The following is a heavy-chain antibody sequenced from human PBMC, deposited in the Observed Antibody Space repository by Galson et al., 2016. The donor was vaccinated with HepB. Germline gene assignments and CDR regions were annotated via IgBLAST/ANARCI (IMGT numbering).Heavy chain of an antibody. CDR1: GFTLSDYG. Sequence: SLRLSCAASGFTLSDYGMHWVRQAPGKGLEWVAFISYDGSNKNNADSVKGRFTISRDNAKNSLYLQMNSLRAEDTSVYYCARDISVTGMDVWGQGTTVTVSS. CDR2: ISYDGSNK. D-gene: IGHD5-18*01. V-gene: IGHV3-30*03. J-gene: IGHJ6*02. CDR3: ARDISVTGMDV.